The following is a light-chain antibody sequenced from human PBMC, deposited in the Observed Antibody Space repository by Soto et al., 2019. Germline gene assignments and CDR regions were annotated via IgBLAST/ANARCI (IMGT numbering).Light chain of an antibody. V-gene: IGKV1-12*01. Sequence: DIQMTQSPSSVSASVGDRVTITCRASQGIRSRLAWYQQKPGKAPNLLIYAASNLQSGVPSRFSGSGSETDFTLTIGSLQPEDFATYYCQQANSFSLTFGGGTKVEIK. CDR1: QGIRSR. J-gene: IGKJ4*01. CDR2: AAS. CDR3: QQANSFSLT.